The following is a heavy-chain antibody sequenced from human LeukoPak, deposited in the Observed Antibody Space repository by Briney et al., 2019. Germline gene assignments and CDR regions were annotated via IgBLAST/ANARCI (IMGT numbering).Heavy chain of an antibody. V-gene: IGHV3-48*01. D-gene: IGHD3-9*01. J-gene: IGHJ4*02. CDR2: ISSSSSTI. CDR3: ARDSDIPY. Sequence: GGSLRLSCAASGFTFSSYSMNWVRQAPGKGLEWVSYISSSSSTISYADSVKGRFTISRDNAKNSLYLQMNSLRAEDTAVYYCARDSDIPYWGQGTLVTVSS. CDR1: GFTFSSYS.